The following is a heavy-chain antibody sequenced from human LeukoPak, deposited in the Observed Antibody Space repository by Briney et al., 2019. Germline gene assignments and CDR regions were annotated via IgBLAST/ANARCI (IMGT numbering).Heavy chain of an antibody. D-gene: IGHD3-10*01. V-gene: IGHV3-23*01. Sequence: GGSLRLSCAASGFTFNSYAMSWVRQAPGKGLEWVSAISGSGNSTYYADSVKGRFTISRDNSKNTLYLQMNSLRAEDTAVYYCAKDAVRGSGRINWFDSWGQGTLVTVSS. J-gene: IGHJ5*01. CDR3: AKDAVRGSGRINWFDS. CDR2: ISGSGNST. CDR1: GFTFNSYA.